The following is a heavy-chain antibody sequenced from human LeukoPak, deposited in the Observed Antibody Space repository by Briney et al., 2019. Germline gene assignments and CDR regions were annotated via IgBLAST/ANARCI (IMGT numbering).Heavy chain of an antibody. CDR3: ARGFGAGNYYYGWFDP. V-gene: IGHV4-38-2*02. CDR2: FYHSGST. J-gene: IGHJ5*02. D-gene: IGHD3-10*01. Sequence: SETLSLTCTVSGYSISSDYYWGWIRQPPGKGLEWIGSFYHSGSTYFNPSLKSRVSISRDMSKNQLSLMLSSVTAADTAVYYCARGFGAGNYYYGWFDPWGQGTLVSVSS. CDR1: GYSISSDYY.